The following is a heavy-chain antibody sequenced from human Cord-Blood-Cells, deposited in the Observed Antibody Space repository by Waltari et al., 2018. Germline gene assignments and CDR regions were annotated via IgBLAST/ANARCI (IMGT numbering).Heavy chain of an antibody. J-gene: IGHJ4*02. CDR2: IRSSSSYI. D-gene: IGHD2-2*01. Sequence: EVQLVESGGGLVKPGGSLRLSCAASGFTFSSYSMNWVRQAPGKGLEWVSSIRSSSSYIYYADSVKGRFTISRDNAKNSLYLQMNSLRAEDTAVYYCARGGGYCSSTSCYYFDYWGQGTLVTVSS. CDR1: GFTFSSYS. V-gene: IGHV3-21*01. CDR3: ARGGGYCSSTSCYYFDY.